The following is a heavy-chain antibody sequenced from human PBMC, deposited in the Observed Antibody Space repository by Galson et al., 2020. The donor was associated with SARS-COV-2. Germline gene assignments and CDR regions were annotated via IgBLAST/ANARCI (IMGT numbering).Heavy chain of an antibody. CDR3: ARDTRRPSDIVATTLPY. Sequence: SQTLSLTCAVSGDSISSSNWWNWVRQSPEKGLEWTGEIYHTGDTNYNPSLKSRVTISVDKSKNQFSLKVRSVTAADTAVYYCARDTRRPSDIVATTLPYWGQGILVTVS. J-gene: IGHJ4*02. D-gene: IGHD5-12*01. V-gene: IGHV4-4*02. CDR1: GDSISSSNW. CDR2: IYHTGDT.